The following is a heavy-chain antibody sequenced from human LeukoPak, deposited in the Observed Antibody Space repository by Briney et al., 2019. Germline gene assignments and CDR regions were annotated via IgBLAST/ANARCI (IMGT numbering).Heavy chain of an antibody. CDR1: GFTFSSYW. CDR2: INKDGIGK. J-gene: IGHJ6*03. D-gene: IGHD3-3*01. V-gene: IGHV3-7*01. Sequence: GGSLRLSCAASGFTFSSYWMSWVRQAPGKGLEGVPKINKDGIGKSYVDSVKGRFTISRDNAKNSLYLQMNSLRAEDTAVYYCARDRIAPNYDFWSGPSAYYYYYMDVWGKGTTVTVSS. CDR3: ARDRIAPNYDFWSGPSAYYYYYMDV.